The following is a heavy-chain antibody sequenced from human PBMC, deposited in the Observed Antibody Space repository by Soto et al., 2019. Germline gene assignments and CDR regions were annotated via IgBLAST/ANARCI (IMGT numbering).Heavy chain of an antibody. V-gene: IGHV3-15*01. CDR3: TTGADCSSTSCRHFDY. Sequence: EVQLVESGGGLVKPGGSLRLSCAASGFTFSNAWMSWVRQAPGKGLEWVGHIKSKTDGGTTDYAAPVKGRFTISRDDSKNTLYLQMNSLKTEDTAVYYCTTGADCSSTSCRHFDYWGQGTLVTVSS. CDR2: IKSKTDGGTT. D-gene: IGHD2-2*01. CDR1: GFTFSNAW. J-gene: IGHJ4*02.